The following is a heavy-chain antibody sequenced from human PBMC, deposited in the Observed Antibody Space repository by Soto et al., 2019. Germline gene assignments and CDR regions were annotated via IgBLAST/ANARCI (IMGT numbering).Heavy chain of an antibody. J-gene: IGHJ4*02. V-gene: IGHV3-64*01. D-gene: IGHD5-12*01. CDR2: IDSNGGST. CDR3: ARTSGYAFDY. CDR1: GFTFSSYA. Sequence: EVQLVESGGGLVQPGGSLRLSCAASGFTFSSYAMHWVRQAPGKGLEYVSVIDSNGGSTYYANSVKGRFTISRDNSKSTLYLQMGNLRAEDMAVYYCARTSGYAFDYWGQGNLVTVSS.